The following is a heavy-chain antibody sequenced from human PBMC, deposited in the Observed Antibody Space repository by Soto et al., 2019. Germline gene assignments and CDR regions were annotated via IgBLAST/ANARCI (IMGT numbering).Heavy chain of an antibody. D-gene: IGHD3-22*01. V-gene: IGHV1-8*01. CDR1: GYTFTSYD. CDR3: AREHDSSGYYFPPKYGMDV. J-gene: IGHJ6*02. CDR2: MNPNSGNT. Sequence: GASVKVSCKASGYTFTSYDINWVRQATGQGVEWMGWMNPNSGNTGYAQKFQGRVTMTRNTSISTAYMELSSLRSEDTAVYYCAREHDSSGYYFPPKYGMDVWGQGTTVTVSS.